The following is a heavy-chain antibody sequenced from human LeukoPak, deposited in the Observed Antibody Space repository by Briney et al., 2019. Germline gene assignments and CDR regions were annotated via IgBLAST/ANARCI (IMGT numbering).Heavy chain of an antibody. V-gene: IGHV3-43*02. Sequence: GGSLRLSCAASGFTFDDYAMHWVRQAPGKGLEWVSLISGDGAKTYYADSVKGRFTISRDNSKNTLYLQMNSLRAEDTAVYYCAKGTYASGPYYFDYWGQGTLVTVSS. CDR2: ISGDGAKT. CDR3: AKGTYASGPYYFDY. D-gene: IGHD3-10*01. CDR1: GFTFDDYA. J-gene: IGHJ4*02.